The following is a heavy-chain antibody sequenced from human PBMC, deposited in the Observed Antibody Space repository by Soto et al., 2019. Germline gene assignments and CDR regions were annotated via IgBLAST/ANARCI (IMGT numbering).Heavy chain of an antibody. CDR3: ARATGGKAVAATGYFQH. D-gene: IGHD6-19*01. CDR1: GVSLSRHA. CDR2: MSFDGSDE. J-gene: IGHJ1*01. Sequence: QGQLAESGGGVVQPGRSLRLSCVGSGVSLSRHAMHWVRQAPGKGLEWVAGMSFDGSDENYADSVRGRFTISRDNSMNTLYLQMNSLRVEDTGLYYCARATGGKAVAATGYFQHWGQGTLVTVSS. V-gene: IGHV3-30-3*01.